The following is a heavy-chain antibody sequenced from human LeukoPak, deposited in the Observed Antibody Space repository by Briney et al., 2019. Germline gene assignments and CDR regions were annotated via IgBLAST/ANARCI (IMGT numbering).Heavy chain of an antibody. CDR2: VYTSGST. D-gene: IGHD6-19*01. J-gene: IGHJ4*02. CDR3: ARDRSSGWYVVDY. V-gene: IGHV4-4*07. Sequence: SETLSLTCNVSGGSISNHYWSWIRQPAGKGLEWIGRVYTSGSTNYNPSLKSRVTMSIDTSKNQFSLRLSSVTAADTAVYYCARDRSSGWYVVDYWGQGTLVTVSS. CDR1: GGSISNHY.